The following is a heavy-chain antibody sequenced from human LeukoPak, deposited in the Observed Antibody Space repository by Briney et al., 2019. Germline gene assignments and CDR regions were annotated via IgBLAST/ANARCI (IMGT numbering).Heavy chain of an antibody. V-gene: IGHV3-49*04. J-gene: IGHJ4*02. CDR1: GFTFGDYA. D-gene: IGHD1-26*01. CDR3: TREAGATIGY. Sequence: PGGSLRLSCTASGFTFGDYAVSWVRQAPGKGLEWVGFIRSKAYGGTTEYAASVKGRFTISRDDSKSIAYLQMNSLKAEDTAVYYCTREAGATIGYWGQGTLVTVSS. CDR2: IRSKAYGGTT.